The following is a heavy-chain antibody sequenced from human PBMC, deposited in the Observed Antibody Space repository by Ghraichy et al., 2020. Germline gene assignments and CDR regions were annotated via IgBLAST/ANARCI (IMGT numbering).Heavy chain of an antibody. D-gene: IGHD3-10*01. CDR2: IKQDGSEK. J-gene: IGHJ6*02. Sequence: GGSLRLSCAASGFTFSSYWMSWVRQAPGKGLEWVANIKQDGSEKYYVDSVKGRFTISRDNAKNSLYLQMNSLRAEDTAVYYCARDKGAGDTDYYYGMDVWGQGTTVTVSS. CDR3: ARDKGAGDTDYYYGMDV. CDR1: GFTFSSYW. V-gene: IGHV3-7*01.